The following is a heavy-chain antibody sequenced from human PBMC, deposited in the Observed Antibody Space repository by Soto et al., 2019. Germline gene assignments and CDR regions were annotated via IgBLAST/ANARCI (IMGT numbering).Heavy chain of an antibody. V-gene: IGHV1-2*02. CDR1: GYTFTGYY. J-gene: IGHJ6*02. Sequence: ASLKVSCKASGYTFTGYYMHWVRQAPGQGLEWMGWIDPNSGGTNYAQKFQGRVTMTRDTSISTAYMELSRLRSDDTAVYYCAREGFNYVGDYYYGMDVWGQGTTVTVSS. CDR2: IDPNSGGT. D-gene: IGHD4-4*01. CDR3: AREGFNYVGDYYYGMDV.